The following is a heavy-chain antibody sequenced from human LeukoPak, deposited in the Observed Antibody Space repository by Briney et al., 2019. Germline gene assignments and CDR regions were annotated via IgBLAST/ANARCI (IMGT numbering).Heavy chain of an antibody. CDR1: GGSISSGGYS. CDR2: IYHSGST. CDR3: ARERSSQNYFDY. Sequence: SETLSLTCAVSGGSISSGGYSWSWIQEPRGKGREWIGYIYHSGSTYYNPSLKSRVTISVDRSKNQFSLKLSSVTAADTAVYYCARERSSQNYFDYWGQGTLVTVSS. J-gene: IGHJ4*02. D-gene: IGHD6-13*01. V-gene: IGHV4-30-2*01.